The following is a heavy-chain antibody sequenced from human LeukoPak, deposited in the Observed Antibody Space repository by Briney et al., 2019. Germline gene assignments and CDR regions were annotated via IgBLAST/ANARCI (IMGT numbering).Heavy chain of an antibody. V-gene: IGHV1-46*01. J-gene: IGHJ5*02. CDR1: GYTFTSYY. Sequence: ASVKVSCKASGYTFTSYYMNWVRQAPGQGLEWMGKINPSDGSTDFAQNFQGRVTMTRDTSTSTVYMELSSLRFEDTAVYYYVRGWWGTDYGWTNWFDPWGQGTLVTVSS. CDR2: INPSDGST. CDR3: VRGWWGTDYGWTNWFDP. D-gene: IGHD4-17*01.